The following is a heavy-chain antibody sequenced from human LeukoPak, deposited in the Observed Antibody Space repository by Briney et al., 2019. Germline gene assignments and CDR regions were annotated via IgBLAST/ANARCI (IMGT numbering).Heavy chain of an antibody. CDR1: GYSFTSYW. D-gene: IGHD2-15*01. V-gene: IGHV5-10-1*01. CDR3: ARLALPCSGGSCYYYGMDV. CDR2: IDPSDSYT. Sequence: GESLRISCKGSGYSFTSYWISLVRQMPGKGLEWMGRIDPSDSYTNYSPSFQGHVTISADKSISTAYLQWSSLKASDTTMYYCARLALPCSGGSCYYYGMDVWGKGTTVTVSS. J-gene: IGHJ6*04.